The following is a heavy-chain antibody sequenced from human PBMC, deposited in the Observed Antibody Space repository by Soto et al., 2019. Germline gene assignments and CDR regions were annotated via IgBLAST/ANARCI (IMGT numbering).Heavy chain of an antibody. Sequence: QVQLQELGPGLVKPSGTLSLTCAVSGGSISSSNWWSWVRQPPGKGLEWIGEIYNSGNTNYNPSLKSRVTMAVDKSRNQFSLKLSSVTAADTAVYYCARRWGEGRVDYWGQGTLVTVSS. CDR3: ARRWGEGRVDY. CDR1: GGSISSSNW. CDR2: IYNSGNT. D-gene: IGHD3-10*01. J-gene: IGHJ4*02. V-gene: IGHV4-4*02.